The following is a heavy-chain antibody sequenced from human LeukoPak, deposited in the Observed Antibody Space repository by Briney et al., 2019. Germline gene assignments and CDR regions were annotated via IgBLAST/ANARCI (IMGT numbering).Heavy chain of an antibody. CDR3: ARISCTGNSCRPYSYYDMDV. CDR1: GFTFSSYG. V-gene: IGHV3-33*08. J-gene: IGHJ6*02. Sequence: PGRSLRLSCAASGFTFSSYGLHWVRQAPDKGLEWVAVIWYDGSNKYYADSVKGRFTVSRDNSKSTLYLQLNSLRVEDTAVYYCARISCTGNSCRPYSYYDMDVWGQGTTVTVSS. CDR2: IWYDGSNK. D-gene: IGHD2-15*01.